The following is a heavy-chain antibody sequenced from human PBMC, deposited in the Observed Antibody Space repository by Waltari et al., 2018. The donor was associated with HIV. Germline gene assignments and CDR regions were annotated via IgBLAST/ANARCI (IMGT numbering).Heavy chain of an antibody. CDR1: GFNFSTVG. V-gene: IGHV3-30*18. J-gene: IGHJ6*02. CDR3: AKDLVTRGFFYFYGMHV. D-gene: IGHD3-10*01. CDR2: ISYDGHNK. Sequence: QVQLEESGGGVVQSGRSLRLTCVASGFNFSTVGMHWVRQAPGKGREWVAVISYDGHNKQYADSVKGRFTISRDNSNSTLFLQMSSLRPDDTAVYYCAKDLVTRGFFYFYGMHVWGQGTTVTVSS.